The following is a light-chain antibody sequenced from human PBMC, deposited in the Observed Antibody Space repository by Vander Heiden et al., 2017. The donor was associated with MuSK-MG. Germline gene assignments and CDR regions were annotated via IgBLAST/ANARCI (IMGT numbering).Light chain of an antibody. CDR1: QSISSF. J-gene: IGKJ4*01. CDR3: QQSSSTPLT. Sequence: DIQMTQSPSSLSASVGDRVTITCRASQSISSFLNWYQHKPGKAPKLLIYAASNLQSGVPSRFSASGSGTDFTLTISCLQPEDVATYYCQQSSSTPLTFGGGTKVEIK. CDR2: AAS. V-gene: IGKV1-39*01.